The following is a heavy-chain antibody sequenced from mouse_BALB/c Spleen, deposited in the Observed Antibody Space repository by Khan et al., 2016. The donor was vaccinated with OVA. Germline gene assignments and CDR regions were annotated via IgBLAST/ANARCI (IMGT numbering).Heavy chain of an antibody. CDR1: GYSITSDYA. CDR2: ISYSGNT. CDR3: ARSYGGDFDY. Sequence: EVQLKESGPGLVKPSQSLSLTCTVTGYSITSDYAWNWIRQFPGNKLEWMGHISYSGNTKYNPSLKSRISITRDTSKNQFFLQLNSVTTEDTATYYCARSYGGDFDYWGQGTTLTVSS. D-gene: IGHD1-1*02. V-gene: IGHV3-2*02. J-gene: IGHJ2*01.